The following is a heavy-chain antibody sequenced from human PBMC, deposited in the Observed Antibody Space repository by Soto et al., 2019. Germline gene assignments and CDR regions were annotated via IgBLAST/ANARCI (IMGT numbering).Heavy chain of an antibody. CDR1: GFTLSSYW. CDR3: ARVSRAGTTFDS. D-gene: IGHD1-1*01. CDR2: INSDGSTT. Sequence: GESLKISCAASGFTLSSYWMHWVRQAPGKGLLWVSRINSDGSTTTYADSVKGRFTISRDNAKNTLYLQMNSLRVEDTAVYYCARVSRAGTTFDSWGQGTLVTVSS. J-gene: IGHJ4*02. V-gene: IGHV3-74*01.